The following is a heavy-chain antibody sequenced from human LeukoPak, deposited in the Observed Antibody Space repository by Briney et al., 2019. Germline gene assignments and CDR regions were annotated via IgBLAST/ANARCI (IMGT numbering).Heavy chain of an antibody. Sequence: ASVKVSCKASGYTFTSYGISWVRQAPGQGLEWMGWISAYNGNTNYAQKLQGRVTMTTDTSTSTAYMELRSLRSDDTAVYYCARDRYDSSGYYPFGYWGQGTLVTVSS. CDR3: ARDRYDSSGYYPFGY. D-gene: IGHD3-22*01. CDR1: GYTFTSYG. CDR2: ISAYNGNT. V-gene: IGHV1-18*01. J-gene: IGHJ4*02.